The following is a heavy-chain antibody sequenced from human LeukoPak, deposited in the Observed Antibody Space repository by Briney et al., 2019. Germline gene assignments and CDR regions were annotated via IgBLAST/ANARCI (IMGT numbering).Heavy chain of an antibody. CDR2: MKQDGSQK. J-gene: IGHJ4*02. CDR3: ARVLPWSYYFDS. V-gene: IGHV3-7*01. CDR1: GFTFSSHW. Sequence: PGGSLRLSCAASGFTFSSHWMSWVRQALGKGLEWVANMKQDGSQKYYADSVKGRFTISRDNAKNSLYLQMNSLRAEDTAVYYCARVLPWSYYFDSWGQGALVTVSS. D-gene: IGHD2-15*01.